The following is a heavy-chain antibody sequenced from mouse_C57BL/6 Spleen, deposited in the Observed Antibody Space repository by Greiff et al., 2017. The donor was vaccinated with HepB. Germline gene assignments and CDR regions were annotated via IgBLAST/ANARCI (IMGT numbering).Heavy chain of an antibody. CDR3: ARRYDGYYLYYAMDY. D-gene: IGHD2-3*01. V-gene: IGHV5-9*01. CDR2: ISGGGGNT. J-gene: IGHJ4*01. Sequence: EVMLVESGGGLVKPGGSLKLSCAASGFTFSSYTMSWVRQTPEKRLEWVATISGGGGNTYYPDSVKGRFTISRDNAKNTLYLQMSSLRSEDTALYYCARRYDGYYLYYAMDYWGQGTSVTVSS. CDR1: GFTFSSYT.